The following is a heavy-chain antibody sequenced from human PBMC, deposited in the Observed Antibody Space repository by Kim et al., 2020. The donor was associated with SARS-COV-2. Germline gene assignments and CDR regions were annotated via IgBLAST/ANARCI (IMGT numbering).Heavy chain of an antibody. J-gene: IGHJ6*02. Sequence: SETLSLTCTVSGGSINSYYWSWIRQSPGKGLEWIGYIYYSGSTNYNPSLKSRVTISLDTSKNQLSLKLTSVTAADTAVYYCARLRAEGYDASGGYMPHYYYHGIDVWGQGTTVTVSS. D-gene: IGHD3-10*01. CDR2: IYYSGST. CDR3: ARLRAEGYDASGGYMPHYYYHGIDV. V-gene: IGHV4-59*08. CDR1: GGSINSYY.